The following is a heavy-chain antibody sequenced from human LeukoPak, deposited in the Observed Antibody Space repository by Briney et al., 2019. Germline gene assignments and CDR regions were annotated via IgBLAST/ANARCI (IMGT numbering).Heavy chain of an antibody. D-gene: IGHD6-6*01. V-gene: IGHV1-69*13. CDR3: ARCSMAARNYYYYGMDV. CDR2: IIPIFGTA. Sequence: EASVTVSCKASGGTFSSYAISWVRQAPGQGLEWMGGIIPIFGTANYAQKFQGRVTITADESTSTAYMELSSLRSEDTAVYYCARCSMAARNYYYYGMDVWGQGTTVTVSS. CDR1: GGTFSSYA. J-gene: IGHJ6*02.